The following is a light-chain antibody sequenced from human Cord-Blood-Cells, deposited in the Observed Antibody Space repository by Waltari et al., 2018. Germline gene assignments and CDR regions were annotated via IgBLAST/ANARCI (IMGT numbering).Light chain of an antibody. CDR3: CSYAGSSTLV. CDR1: TSDVGSHNL. Sequence: SPLTQPPSASGSPGQSITISCTGTTSDVGSHNLFPWYQQHPGKAPKLMIYEGSKRPSGVSNRFSGSKSGNTASLTISGLQAEDEADDYCCSYAGSSTLVFGGGTKLTVL. J-gene: IGLJ3*02. CDR2: EGS. V-gene: IGLV2-23*01.